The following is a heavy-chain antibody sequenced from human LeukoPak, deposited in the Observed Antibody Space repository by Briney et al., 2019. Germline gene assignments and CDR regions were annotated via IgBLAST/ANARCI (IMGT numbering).Heavy chain of an antibody. CDR2: IYYSGST. V-gene: IGHV4-30-4*07. J-gene: IGHJ4*02. D-gene: IGHD3-9*01. Sequence: SQTLSLTCAVSGGSISSGGYSWSWIRQPPGKGLEWIGYIYYSGSTYYNPSLKSRVTMSVDTSTNQFSLKLSSVTAADTAMYYCARYDMKKFFDYWGQGILVTVSS. CDR1: GGSISSGGYS. CDR3: ARYDMKKFFDY.